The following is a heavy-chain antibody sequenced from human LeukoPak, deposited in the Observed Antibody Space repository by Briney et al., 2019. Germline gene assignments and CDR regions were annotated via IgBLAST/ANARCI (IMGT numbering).Heavy chain of an antibody. CDR2: ISGSGGST. Sequence: GGSLRLSCAASGFTFSSYSMSWVRQAPGKGLEWVSAISGSGGSTYYADSVKGRFTISRDNSKNTLYLQMNSLRAEDTAVYYCAKDHRSEYYFDYWGQGTLVTVSS. J-gene: IGHJ4*02. CDR1: GFTFSSYS. CDR3: AKDHRSEYYFDY. V-gene: IGHV3-23*01.